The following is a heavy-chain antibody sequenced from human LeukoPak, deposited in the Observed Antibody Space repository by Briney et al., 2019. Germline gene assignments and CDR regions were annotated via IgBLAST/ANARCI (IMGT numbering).Heavy chain of an antibody. CDR2: IKQDGSEK. Sequence: GGSLRLSCAASGFTFSSYWMSWVRQAPGKGLEWVANIKQDGSEKYYVDSVKGRFTISRDNAKNSLYLQMNSLRAEDTAVYYCAKDQYYYDSSGYFDYWGQGTLVTVSS. D-gene: IGHD3-22*01. CDR3: AKDQYYYDSSGYFDY. J-gene: IGHJ4*02. V-gene: IGHV3-7*01. CDR1: GFTFSSYW.